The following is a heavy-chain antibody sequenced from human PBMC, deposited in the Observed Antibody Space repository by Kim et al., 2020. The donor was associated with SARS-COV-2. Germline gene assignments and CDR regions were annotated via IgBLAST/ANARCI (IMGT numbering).Heavy chain of an antibody. D-gene: IGHD1-26*01. J-gene: IGHJ5*02. CDR3: ARASSGSYVGGIDP. V-gene: IGHV3-30-3*01. Sequence: GGSLRLSCAASGFTFSSYAMNWVRQAPGKGLEWVAVITYDGSNKYYADSVKGRFTISRDNSKNTLYLQMNSLRAEDTAVYYCARASSGSYVGGIDPWGQG. CDR1: GFTFSSYA. CDR2: ITYDGSNK.